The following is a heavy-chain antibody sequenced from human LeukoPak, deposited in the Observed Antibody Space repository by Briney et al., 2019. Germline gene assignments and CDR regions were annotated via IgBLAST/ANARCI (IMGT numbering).Heavy chain of an antibody. D-gene: IGHD3-16*01. V-gene: IGHV3-66*01. CDR3: AREGGAVIDY. CDR1: GFTVSSNY. Sequence: TGGSLRLSCAVSGFTVSSNYMSWVRQAPGKGLEWVSVIYSGGSTYYADSVKGRFTISRDSSKNTLFLEMNSLRAEDTAMYYCAREGGAVIDYWGQGTLVTVSS. J-gene: IGHJ4*02. CDR2: IYSGGST.